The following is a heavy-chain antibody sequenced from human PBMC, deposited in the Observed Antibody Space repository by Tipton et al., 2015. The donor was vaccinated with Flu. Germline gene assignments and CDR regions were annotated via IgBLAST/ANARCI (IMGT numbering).Heavy chain of an antibody. J-gene: IGHJ6*02. CDR3: AKDSADKFDSSGYYRGYYYYGMDV. D-gene: IGHD3-22*01. V-gene: IGHV3-30*18. CDR1: GFTFSGYG. CDR2: ISHDGDYG. Sequence: SLRLSCAASGFTFSGYGMHWVRQAPGRGLEWMAVISHDGDYGYYADSVKGRFTISRDNSKNTLHLQMNSLRAEDTAVYYCAKDSADKFDSSGYYRGYYYYGMDVWGQGTTVTVSS.